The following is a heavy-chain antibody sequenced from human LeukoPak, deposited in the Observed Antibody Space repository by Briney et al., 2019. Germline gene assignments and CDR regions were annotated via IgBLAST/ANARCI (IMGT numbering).Heavy chain of an antibody. CDR3: ARDRYSHSGNNWFDP. CDR1: GGTFSSYA. V-gene: IGHV1-69*06. D-gene: IGHD3-10*01. CDR2: IIPIFGTA. J-gene: IGHJ5*02. Sequence: SVKVSCKASGGTFSSYAISWVRQAPGQGLEWMGGIIPIFGTANYAQKFQGRVTITADKSTSTAYMELSSLRSEDTAVYYCARDRYSHSGNNWFDPWGQGTLVTVSS.